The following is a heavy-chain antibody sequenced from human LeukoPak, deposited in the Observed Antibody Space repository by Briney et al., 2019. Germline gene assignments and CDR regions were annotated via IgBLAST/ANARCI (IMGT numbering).Heavy chain of an antibody. V-gene: IGHV3-66*01. CDR3: ANHHDYGDYTTPSPVFDY. CDR1: GFSVSNTY. CDR2: ICGGST. J-gene: IGHJ4*02. D-gene: IGHD4-17*01. Sequence: GGSLRLSCAASGFSVSNTYMSWVRQAPGKGLEWVSVICGGSTYYADSVRGRFTISRDNFKNTLYLQMNSLRAEDTAVYYCANHHDYGDYTTPSPVFDYWGQGTLVTVSS.